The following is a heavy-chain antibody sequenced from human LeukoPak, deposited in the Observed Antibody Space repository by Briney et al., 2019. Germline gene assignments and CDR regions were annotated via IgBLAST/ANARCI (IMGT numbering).Heavy chain of an antibody. V-gene: IGHV3-48*01. D-gene: IGHD4-17*01. Sequence: GGSLRLSCAASGFTFSSYSMNWVRQAPGKGLEWVPYISSSSSTIYYADSVKGRFTISRDNAKNSLYLQMNSLRAEDTAVYYCARWYGDYVNYYYYMDVWGKGTTVTVSS. J-gene: IGHJ6*03. CDR1: GFTFSSYS. CDR3: ARWYGDYVNYYYYMDV. CDR2: ISSSSSTI.